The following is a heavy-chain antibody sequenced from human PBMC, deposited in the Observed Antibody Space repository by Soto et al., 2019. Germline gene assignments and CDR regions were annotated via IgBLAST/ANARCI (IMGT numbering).Heavy chain of an antibody. CDR1: GFTFSSYA. CDR2: ISGSGCST. Sequence: EVQLLESGGGLVQPGGSLRLSCAASGFTFSSYAMSWVRQAPGKGLEWVSAISGSGCSTSYADSVKGRFTISRDNSEHTLYLHMTSLSSEDTVVYYCAKIPHSSSWYLDAFDIWGQGTMVTVSS. CDR3: AKIPHSSSWYLDAFDI. V-gene: IGHV3-23*01. J-gene: IGHJ3*02. D-gene: IGHD6-13*01.